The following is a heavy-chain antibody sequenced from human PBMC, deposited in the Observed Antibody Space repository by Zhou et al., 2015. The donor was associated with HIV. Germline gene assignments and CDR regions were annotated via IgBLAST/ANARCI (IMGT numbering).Heavy chain of an antibody. V-gene: IGHV1-69*06. CDR3: ASSITPDY. CDR2: ITPMFGTA. CDR1: GGTFSGSD. J-gene: IGHJ4*02. D-gene: IGHD2/OR15-2a*01. Sequence: LVQSGTEVRKPGSSVKVSCKANGGTFSGSDISWVRQAPGQGLEWMGGITPMFGTANYAQKFQGRVTITADKSTSTAYMELSSLRSEDTAVYYCASSITPDYWGQGTLVTVSS.